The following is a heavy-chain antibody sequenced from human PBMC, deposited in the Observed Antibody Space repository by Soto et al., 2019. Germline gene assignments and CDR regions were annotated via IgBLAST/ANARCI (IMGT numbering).Heavy chain of an antibody. CDR1: GFTFSSYG. Sequence: QVQLVESGGGMVQPGRSLRLSCAASGFTFSSYGMHWVRQAPGKGLEWVAVISYDGSNKYYADSVKGRFTISRDNSKNTVYLQMNSLRAEDTAVYYCAKDVVGCSGGSCYTSYYYGMDVWGQGTTVTVSS. CDR3: AKDVVGCSGGSCYTSYYYGMDV. CDR2: ISYDGSNK. V-gene: IGHV3-30*18. D-gene: IGHD2-15*01. J-gene: IGHJ6*02.